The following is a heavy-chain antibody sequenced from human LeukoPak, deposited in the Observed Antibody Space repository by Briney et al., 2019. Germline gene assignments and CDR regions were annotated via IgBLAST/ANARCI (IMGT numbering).Heavy chain of an antibody. V-gene: IGHV4-61*01. CDR2: IYYSGST. Sequence: SETLSLTCTVSGGSVSSGSYYWSWIRQPPGKGLEWIGYIYYSGSTNYNPSLKSRVTISVDTSKNQFSLKLSSVTAADTAVYYCAAGRITIFGVVIGRYDAFGIWGQGTMVTVSS. J-gene: IGHJ3*02. D-gene: IGHD3-3*01. CDR3: AAGRITIFGVVIGRYDAFGI. CDR1: GGSVSSGSYY.